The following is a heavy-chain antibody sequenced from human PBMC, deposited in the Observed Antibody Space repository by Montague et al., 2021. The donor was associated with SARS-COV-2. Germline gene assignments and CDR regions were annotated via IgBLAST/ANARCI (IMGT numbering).Heavy chain of an antibody. V-gene: IGHV6-1*01. D-gene: IGHD4-17*01. J-gene: IGHJ1*01. CDR1: GDSVSSDTAA. Sequence: CAISGDSVSSDTAAWHWIRQSPSRGLEWLGRTFYRSQWHTDSAASVRSRISFSGDISKNQFSLHLNSVTPEDTAVYYCARGGDYGGTWYPFLQNWGQGTLVIVSS. CDR2: TFYRSQWHT. CDR3: ARGGDYGGTWYPFLQN.